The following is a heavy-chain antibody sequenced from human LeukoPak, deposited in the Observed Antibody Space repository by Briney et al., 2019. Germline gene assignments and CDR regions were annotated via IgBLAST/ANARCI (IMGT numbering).Heavy chain of an antibody. CDR3: ARESSGYSYGFGWFDP. CDR1: GGSFSGYY. D-gene: IGHD5-18*01. J-gene: IGHJ5*02. V-gene: IGHV4-34*01. CDR2: INHSGST. Sequence: SETLSLTCAVYGGSFSGYYWSWIRQPPGKGLEWIGEINHSGSTNYNPSLKSRVTISVDTSKNQFSLKLSSVTAADTAVYYCARESSGYSYGFGWFDPWGQGTLVTVSS.